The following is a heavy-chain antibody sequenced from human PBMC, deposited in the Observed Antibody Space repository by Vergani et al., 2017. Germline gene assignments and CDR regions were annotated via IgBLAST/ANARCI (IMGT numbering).Heavy chain of an antibody. CDR2: TRNKARGYST. Sequence: VQLVESGGGLVKPGGSLRLSCAASGFTLSDYWIDWVRQAPGKGLEWVARTRNKARGYSTDYAASVRGRFIVSRDASGKSVSLQMTRLRIDDTAVYFCARTLKFLDMDVWGKGTTVTVSS. D-gene: IGHD3-3*01. CDR1: GFTLSDYW. J-gene: IGHJ6*04. CDR3: ARTLKFLDMDV. V-gene: IGHV3-72*01.